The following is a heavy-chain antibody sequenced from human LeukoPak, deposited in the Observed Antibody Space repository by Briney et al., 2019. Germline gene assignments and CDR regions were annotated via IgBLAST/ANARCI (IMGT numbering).Heavy chain of an antibody. V-gene: IGHV1-24*01. J-gene: IGHJ4*02. CDR1: GYTLTELS. Sequence: ASVKVSCKVSGYTLTELSMHWVRQAPGKGLEWMGGFDPEDGETIYAQKFQGRVTMTEDTSTDTVCMELSSLRSEDAAVYYCATERGGSYLGDYWGQGTLVTVSS. CDR2: FDPEDGET. D-gene: IGHD1-26*01. CDR3: ATERGGSYLGDY.